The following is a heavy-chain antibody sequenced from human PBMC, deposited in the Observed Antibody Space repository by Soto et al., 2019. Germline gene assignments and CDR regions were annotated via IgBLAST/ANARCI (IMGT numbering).Heavy chain of an antibody. CDR2: ISAYNGNT. CDR1: GYTFTNFG. Sequence: QVHLVQSGAEVKKPGASVKVSCTASGYTFTNFGISWVRQAPGQGLEWMGWISAYNGNTNYAQKFQVRVTMTTGTSTSTAYMELRSLRSDDTALYNCARGGTPIDSWGQGTLVTVSS. D-gene: IGHD3-16*01. CDR3: ARGGTPIDS. J-gene: IGHJ4*02. V-gene: IGHV1-18*01.